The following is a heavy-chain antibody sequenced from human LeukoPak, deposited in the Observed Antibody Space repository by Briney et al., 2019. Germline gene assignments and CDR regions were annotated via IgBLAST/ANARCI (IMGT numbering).Heavy chain of an antibody. D-gene: IGHD3-9*01. CDR2: ISAYNGNT. CDR3: ARDSPYYDILTGYYSVDV. J-gene: IGHJ6*04. Sequence: ASVKVSCKASGYTFTSYGISWVRQAPGQGLEWMGWISAYNGNTNYAQKLQGRVTMTTDTSTNTAYMELRSLRSDDTAVYYCARDSPYYDILTGYYSVDVWGKGTTVTVSS. CDR1: GYTFTSYG. V-gene: IGHV1-18*01.